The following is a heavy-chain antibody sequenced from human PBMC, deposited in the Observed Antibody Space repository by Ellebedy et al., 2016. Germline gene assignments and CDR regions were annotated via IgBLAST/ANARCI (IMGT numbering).Heavy chain of an antibody. CDR2: INQDGSEK. J-gene: IGHJ6*02. V-gene: IGHV3-7*03. CDR3: ARDDMIRGLYDHYYGMDV. Sequence: GGSLRLXXAASGFTFSSHSMNWVRQAPGKGLEWVANINQDGSEKNYVDSVKGRFTISRDNAKNSLYLQVNSLRAEDTAVYYCARDDMIRGLYDHYYGMDVWGQGTTVTVSS. D-gene: IGHD3-10*01. CDR1: GFTFSSHS.